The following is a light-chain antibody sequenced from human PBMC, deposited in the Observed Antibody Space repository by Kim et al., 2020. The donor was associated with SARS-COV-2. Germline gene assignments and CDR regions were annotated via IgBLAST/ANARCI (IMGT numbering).Light chain of an antibody. CDR3: QQSYITPWT. CDR2: GAS. V-gene: IGKV1-39*01. Sequence: DIQMTQSLASLSASVRDRVTITCRASHNINNSLNWYQVKSGKAPEPLIYGASRLHRGVPSRFSGSGFGTDFTLTIGSLQPEDFATYFCQQSYITPWTFGQGTKVDIK. CDR1: HNINNS. J-gene: IGKJ1*01.